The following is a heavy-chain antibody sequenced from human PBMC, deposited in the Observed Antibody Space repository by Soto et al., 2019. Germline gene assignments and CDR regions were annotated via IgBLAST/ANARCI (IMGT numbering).Heavy chain of an antibody. CDR1: GFTFSSYG. J-gene: IGHJ5*02. CDR2: ISYGGSNK. CDR3: AKDNCISISCYRLYNWFDP. Sequence: QVQLVESGGGVVQPGRSLRLSCAASGFTFSSYGMHWVRQAPGKGLEWVAVISYGGSNKYYADSVKGRFTISRDNSKNTLYLQMNNLRAEDTAVYYCAKDNCISISCYRLYNWFDPWGQVTLVTVSS. V-gene: IGHV3-30*18. D-gene: IGHD2-2*01.